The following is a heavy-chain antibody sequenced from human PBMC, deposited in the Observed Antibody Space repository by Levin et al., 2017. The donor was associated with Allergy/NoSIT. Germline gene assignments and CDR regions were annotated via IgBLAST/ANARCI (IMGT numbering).Heavy chain of an antibody. V-gene: IGHV3-23*01. D-gene: IGHD1-26*01. CDR3: AKPPRYESGSYVLYGAFDI. CDR2: ISGSGGST. CDR1: GFTFSSYA. Sequence: GESLKISCAASGFTFSSYAMSWVRQAPGKGLEWVSAISGSGGSTYYADSVKGRFTISRDNSKNTLYLQTNSLRAEDTAVYYCAKPPRYESGSYVLYGAFDIWGQGTMVTVSS. J-gene: IGHJ3*02.